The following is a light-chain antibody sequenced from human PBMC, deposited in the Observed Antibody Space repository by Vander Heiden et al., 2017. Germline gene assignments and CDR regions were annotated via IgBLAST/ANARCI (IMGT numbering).Light chain of an antibody. J-gene: IGLJ1*01. CDR1: SSDVGAYNY. V-gene: IGLV2-14*01. CDR3: SSYTSSLTRV. CDR2: DVS. Sequence: QSALTPPASVSGSPGQSITISCTGTSSDVGAYNYVSWYQQHPGKAPKVMISDVSNRPSGVSNRFSGSKSGNTASLTISGLQAEDEADYYCSSYTSSLTRVFGSGTKVTVL.